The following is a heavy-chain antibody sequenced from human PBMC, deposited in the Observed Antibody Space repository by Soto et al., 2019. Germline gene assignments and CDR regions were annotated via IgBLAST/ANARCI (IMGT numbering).Heavy chain of an antibody. Sequence: QVQLQQWGAGLLKPSETLSLTCAVYGESLSGYYWNWIRQPPGKGLEWIGEISQSGDAYYNPSLKSRVTMSVDTSRTQFSPRLTSVTAADTAVFYCARGRSAHYYDHSGIEYWGQGTLVTVSS. CDR3: ARGRSAHYYDHSGIEY. V-gene: IGHV4-34*01. D-gene: IGHD3-22*01. CDR2: ISQSGDA. J-gene: IGHJ4*02. CDR1: GESLSGYY.